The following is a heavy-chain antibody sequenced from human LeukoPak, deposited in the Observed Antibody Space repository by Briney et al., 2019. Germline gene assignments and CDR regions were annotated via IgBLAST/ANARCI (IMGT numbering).Heavy chain of an antibody. Sequence: LETLSLTCTVSGGSISSYYWSWIRQPPGKGLEWIGYIYYSGSTSYNPSLKSRVTISVDTSKNQFSLKLSSVTAADTAVYYCARIVDTAMVYYYYYMDVWGKGTTVTVSS. J-gene: IGHJ6*03. CDR3: ARIVDTAMVYYYYYMDV. D-gene: IGHD5-18*01. CDR1: GGSISSYY. CDR2: IYYSGST. V-gene: IGHV4-59*01.